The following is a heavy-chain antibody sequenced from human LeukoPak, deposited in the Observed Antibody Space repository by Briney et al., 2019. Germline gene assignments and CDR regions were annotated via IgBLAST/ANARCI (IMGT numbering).Heavy chain of an antibody. CDR2: INPNSGGT. D-gene: IGHD2-2*01. J-gene: IGHJ4*02. CDR3: ARVKLEGSTSRPFDY. V-gene: IGHV1-2*02. CDR1: GYTFTGYY. Sequence: ASAKVSCKASGYTFTGYYKHWVRQAPGQGLEWMGWINPNSGGTNYAQKFQGRVTMTRDTSISTAYMELSRLRSDDTAVYYCARVKLEGSTSRPFDYWGQGTLVTVSS.